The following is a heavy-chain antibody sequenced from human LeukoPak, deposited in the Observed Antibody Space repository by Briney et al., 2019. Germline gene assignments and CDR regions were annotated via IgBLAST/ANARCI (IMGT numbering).Heavy chain of an antibody. V-gene: IGHV3-15*01. CDR1: GFTLSNAW. CDR3: THLAMDV. Sequence: GGXXRLSCAASGFTLSNAWMSWVRQAPGKGLEWVGRIKNKIDGGTTDYAAPVKGRFTIPRDDSKNTLYLQMNSLKTEDTAVYYCTHLAMDVWGQGTTVTVSS. CDR2: IKNKIDGGTT. J-gene: IGHJ6*02.